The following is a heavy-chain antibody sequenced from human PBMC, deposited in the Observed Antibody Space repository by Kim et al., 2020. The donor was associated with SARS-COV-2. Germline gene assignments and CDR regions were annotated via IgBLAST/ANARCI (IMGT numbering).Heavy chain of an antibody. J-gene: IGHJ4*02. CDR2: ISWNSGSI. CDR3: AKARAAAAPFDY. CDR1: GFTFDDYA. Sequence: GGSLRLSCAASGFTFDDYAMHWVRQAPGKGLEWVSGISWNSGSIGYADSVKGRFTISRDNAKNSLYLQMNSLRAEDTALYYCAKARAAAAPFDYWGQGTLVTVSS. D-gene: IGHD6-13*01. V-gene: IGHV3-9*01.